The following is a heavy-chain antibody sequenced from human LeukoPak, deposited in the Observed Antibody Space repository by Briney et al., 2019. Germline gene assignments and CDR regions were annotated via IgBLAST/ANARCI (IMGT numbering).Heavy chain of an antibody. CDR1: GGSISSYY. D-gene: IGHD1-26*01. Sequence: SETLSLTCTVSGGSISSYYWSWIRQPPGKGLEWIGNIYYSGSANYNPSLKSRVTISVDTSKNQFSLKLSSVTAADTAVYFCARGGSYYHYWGQGTLVTVSS. CDR2: IYYSGSA. J-gene: IGHJ4*02. V-gene: IGHV4-59*01. CDR3: ARGGSYYHY.